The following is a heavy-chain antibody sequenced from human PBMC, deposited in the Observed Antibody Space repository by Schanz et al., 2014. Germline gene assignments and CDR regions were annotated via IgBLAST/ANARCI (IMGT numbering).Heavy chain of an antibody. D-gene: IGHD6-19*01. CDR1: GFSFRKSA. CDR2: IDYAGST. J-gene: IGHJ4*02. CDR3: ASPPISVAGRLADY. Sequence: EVQLLESGGGLVQPGGSLRLSCAASGFSFRKSAMSWVRQPPGKGLEWVSLIDYAGSTNYADSVKGRMTVSRDTSKNALFLQMNNLRAEDTAVYYCASPPISVAGRLADYWGQGILVAVSS. V-gene: IGHV3-66*01.